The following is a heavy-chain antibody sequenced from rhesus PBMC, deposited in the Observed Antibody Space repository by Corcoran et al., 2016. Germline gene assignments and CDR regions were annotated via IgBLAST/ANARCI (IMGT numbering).Heavy chain of an antibody. D-gene: IGHD6-37*01. CDR1: GGSISSNY. CDR3: ATYRGGWPFDS. V-gene: IGHV4-147*01. Sequence: QVQLQESGPGLVKPSETLSLTCAVSGGSISSNYWSWIRQPPGKGLEWIGRMYGSSGSTSKNPLRPRRVTISRDTYKNQFSLKRSSVTAADTAVYFWATYRGGWPFDSWGQGVLVTVSS. J-gene: IGHJ4*01. CDR2: MYGSSGST.